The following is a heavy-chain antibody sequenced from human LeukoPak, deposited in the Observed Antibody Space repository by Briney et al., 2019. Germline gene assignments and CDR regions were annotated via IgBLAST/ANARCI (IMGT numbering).Heavy chain of an antibody. CDR1: GFMFSYYG. D-gene: IGHD3-22*01. CDR3: ARDGYYDGTGYYPYYYYGMDV. V-gene: IGHV3-30*03. Sequence: GGSLRLSCAASGFMFSYYGMHWVRQAPGKGLGWVAIISSDGKMKYYADSVKGRFTIFRDNSENTLSLQLHSLRVEDTAIYYCARDGYYDGTGYYPYYYYGMDVWGQGTTVTVSS. J-gene: IGHJ6*02. CDR2: ISSDGKMK.